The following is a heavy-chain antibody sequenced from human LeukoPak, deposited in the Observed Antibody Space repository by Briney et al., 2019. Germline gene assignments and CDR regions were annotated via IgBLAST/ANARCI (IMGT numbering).Heavy chain of an antibody. CDR2: ISSNGGST. CDR1: GFTFSSYG. D-gene: IGHD2-21*01. J-gene: IGHJ1*01. V-gene: IGHV3-64D*09. CDR3: VRAVGVAMISGSFQH. Sequence: GGSLRLSCSASGFTFSSYGIHWVRQAPGKGLEYVSGISSNGGSTYYADAVKGRCTISRDNSKNTLYLQMSSLRAEDTAIYYCVRAVGVAMISGSFQHWGQGTLVTVSS.